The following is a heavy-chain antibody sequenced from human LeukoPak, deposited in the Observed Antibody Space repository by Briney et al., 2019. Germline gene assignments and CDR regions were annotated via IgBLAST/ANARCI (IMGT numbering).Heavy chain of an antibody. CDR2: IKQDGSEK. CDR1: GFTFSNIW. Sequence: GGSLRLSCAASGFTFSNIWMSWVRQAPGKGLEWVANIKQDGSEKNYVDSAEGRFTISRDNAKNSLYLQMNSLRAEDTAVYYCATGGSSRMAYWGQGALVTVSS. V-gene: IGHV3-7*01. CDR3: ATGGSSRMAY. J-gene: IGHJ4*02. D-gene: IGHD2-2*01.